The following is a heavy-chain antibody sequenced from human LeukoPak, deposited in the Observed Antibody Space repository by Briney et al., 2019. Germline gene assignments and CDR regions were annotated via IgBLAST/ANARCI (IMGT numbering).Heavy chain of an antibody. Sequence: GGSLRLSCVASAFTFSSYSMNWVRQAPGKGLEWVSSISSSGSYIYYADSVKGRFTISRDNSKNTLHLQMNSLRAEDTAVYYCAKDQTPYYWGQGTLVIVSS. CDR1: AFTFSSYS. CDR2: ISSSGSYI. J-gene: IGHJ4*02. CDR3: AKDQTPYY. V-gene: IGHV3-21*04.